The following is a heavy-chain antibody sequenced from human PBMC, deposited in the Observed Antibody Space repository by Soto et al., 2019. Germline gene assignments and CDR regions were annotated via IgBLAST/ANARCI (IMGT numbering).Heavy chain of an antibody. CDR1: GGSFSGYY. D-gene: IGHD3-22*01. V-gene: IGHV4-34*01. Sequence: QVQLQQWGAGLLKPSETLSLTCAVYGGSFSGYYWSWIRQPPGKGLEWLGEINHSGSTNYNPSLKSRVTISVDTSKNQFSLKLSSVTAADTAVYYCARGRYYYDSSGYYLGPYYYYGMDVWGQGTTVTVS. J-gene: IGHJ6*02. CDR3: ARGRYYYDSSGYYLGPYYYYGMDV. CDR2: INHSGST.